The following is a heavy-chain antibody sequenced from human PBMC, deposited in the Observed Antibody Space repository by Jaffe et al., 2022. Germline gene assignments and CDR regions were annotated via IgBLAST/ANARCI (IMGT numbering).Heavy chain of an antibody. D-gene: IGHD5-12*01. Sequence: EVQLVESGGGLVQPGGSLRLSCAASGFTFSSYEMNWVRQAPGKGLEWVSYISSSGSTIYYADSVKGRFTISRDNAKNSLYLQMNSLRAEDTAVYYCARDEIVATTPNDYWGQGTLVTVSS. V-gene: IGHV3-48*03. J-gene: IGHJ4*02. CDR3: ARDEIVATTPNDY. CDR2: ISSSGSTI. CDR1: GFTFSSYE.